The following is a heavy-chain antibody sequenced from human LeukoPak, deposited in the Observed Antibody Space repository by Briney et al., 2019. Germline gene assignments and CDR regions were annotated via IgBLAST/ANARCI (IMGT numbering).Heavy chain of an antibody. CDR1: GGTFSSYA. CDR3: ATDPIVVRYYGMDA. D-gene: IGHD2-2*01. CDR2: IIPIFGTA. J-gene: IGHJ6*02. Sequence: SVKVSCKASGGTFSSYAISWVRQAPGQGLEWMGGIIPIFGTANYAQKFQGRVTITADESTSTAYMELSSLRSEDTAVYYCATDPIVVRYYGMDAWGQGTTVTVSS. V-gene: IGHV1-69*13.